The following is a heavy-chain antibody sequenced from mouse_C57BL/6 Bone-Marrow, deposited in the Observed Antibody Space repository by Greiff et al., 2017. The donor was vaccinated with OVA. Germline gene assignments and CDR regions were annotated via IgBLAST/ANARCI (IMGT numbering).Heavy chain of an antibody. D-gene: IGHD2-3*01. J-gene: IGHJ3*01. CDR3: AREDGYCFAY. CDR2: ISYDGSN. CDR1: GYSITSGYY. Sequence: EVKLVESGPGLVKPSQSLSLTCSVTGYSITSGYYWNWIRQFPGNKLEWMGYISYDGSNNSNPSLKNRISITRDTSKNQFFLKLNSVTTEDTATYYCAREDGYCFAYWGQGTLVTVSA. V-gene: IGHV3-6*01.